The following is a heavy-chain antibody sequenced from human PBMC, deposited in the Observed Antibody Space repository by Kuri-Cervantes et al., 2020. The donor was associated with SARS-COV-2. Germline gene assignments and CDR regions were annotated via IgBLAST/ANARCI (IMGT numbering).Heavy chain of an antibody. CDR1: GFTFSSYA. Sequence: SQTLSLTCAASGFTFSSYAMSWIRQPPGKGLEWIGYIYYSGSTNYNPSLKSRVTISVDTSKNQFSLKLSSVTAADTAVYYCARTLARYYMDVWGKGTTVTVSS. V-gene: IGHV4-59*01. CDR3: ARTLARYYMDV. CDR2: IYYSGST. J-gene: IGHJ6*03. D-gene: IGHD6-6*01.